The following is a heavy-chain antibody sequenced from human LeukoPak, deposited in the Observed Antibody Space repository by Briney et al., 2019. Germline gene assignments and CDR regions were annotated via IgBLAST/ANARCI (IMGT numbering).Heavy chain of an antibody. D-gene: IGHD2-2*01. Sequence: GGSLRLSCAASGFTFDDYAMHWVRQAPGKGLEGVSGISWNSGSRVYADAVKGGFTIYRDNAKNSPYLQMNSLRAEDMALYYCAKDLHGGGSSTSGPLDIWGQGTMVTVSS. CDR3: AKDLHGGGSSTSGPLDI. CDR1: GFTFDDYA. V-gene: IGHV3-9*03. J-gene: IGHJ3*02. CDR2: ISWNSGSR.